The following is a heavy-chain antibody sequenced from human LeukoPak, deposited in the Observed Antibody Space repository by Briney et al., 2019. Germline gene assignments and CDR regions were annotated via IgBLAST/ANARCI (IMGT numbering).Heavy chain of an antibody. V-gene: IGHV4-34*01. CDR2: INHIGST. Sequence: PSETLSLTCAVYGGSFSGYYWSWIRQPPGKGLEWIGEINHIGSTNYNPSLKSRVTISVDTSKNQFSLKLSSVTGADTAVYYCARGRSSSWYYFDYWGQGTLVTVSS. D-gene: IGHD6-13*01. CDR3: ARGRSSSWYYFDY. CDR1: GGSFSGYY. J-gene: IGHJ4*02.